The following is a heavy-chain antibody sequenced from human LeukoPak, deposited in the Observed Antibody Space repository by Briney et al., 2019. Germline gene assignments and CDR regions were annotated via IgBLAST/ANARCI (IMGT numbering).Heavy chain of an antibody. CDR1: GYSFTSYG. J-gene: IGHJ5*02. CDR3: ACRDLTSTWSYP. CDR2: IYPGDSRT. V-gene: IGHV5-51*01. Sequence: GESLKISCKGVGYSFTSYGIGWVRQMPGKGMEWMGVIYPGDSRTRYNPSFQGQVTISVDKSISTAYLQWVSLKASDTAMYYCACRDLTSTWSYPWGQGTLVTVSP. D-gene: IGHD2-2*01.